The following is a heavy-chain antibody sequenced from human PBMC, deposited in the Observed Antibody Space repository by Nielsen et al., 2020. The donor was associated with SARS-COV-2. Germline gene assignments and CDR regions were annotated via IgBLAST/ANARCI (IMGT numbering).Heavy chain of an antibody. CDR3: ASSLFGEYYYGMDV. V-gene: IGHV3-20*01. D-gene: IGHD3-10*01. J-gene: IGHJ6*02. CDR1: GFTFDDYG. CDR2: INWNGGST. Sequence: GESLKISCAASGFTFDDYGMSWVRQAPGKGLEWVSGINWNGGSTGYADSVKGRFTISRDNAKNSLYLQMNSLRAEGTALYHCASSLFGEYYYGMDVWGQGTTVTVSS.